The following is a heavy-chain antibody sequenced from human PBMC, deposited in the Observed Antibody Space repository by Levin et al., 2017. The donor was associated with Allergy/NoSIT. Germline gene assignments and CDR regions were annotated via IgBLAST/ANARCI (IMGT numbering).Heavy chain of an antibody. CDR1: GYTFTSYG. CDR3: AREARGSSGWYLIDY. CDR2: ISAYNGNT. D-gene: IGHD6-19*01. Sequence: ASVKVSCKASGYTFTSYGISWVRQAPGQGLEWMGWISAYNGNTNYAQKLQGRVTMTTDTSTSTAYMELRSLRSDDTAVYYCAREARGSSGWYLIDYWGQGTLVTVSS. V-gene: IGHV1-18*01. J-gene: IGHJ4*02.